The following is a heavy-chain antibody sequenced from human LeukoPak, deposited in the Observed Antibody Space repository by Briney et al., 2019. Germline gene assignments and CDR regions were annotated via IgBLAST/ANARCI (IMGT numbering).Heavy chain of an antibody. V-gene: IGHV3-30*01. D-gene: IGHD2/OR15-2a*01. CDR3: ARDPGNKQLGPFDY. J-gene: IGHJ4*02. Sequence: GRSLRLSCAASGFTFKSYPMHWIRQTPGKGPEWVAAISFDGSNKYYADSVQGRSTLSRDNSNNILYLQMNSLRGEDMAVYYCARDPGNKQLGPFDYWGQGTLVTVSS. CDR2: ISFDGSNK. CDR1: GFTFKSYP.